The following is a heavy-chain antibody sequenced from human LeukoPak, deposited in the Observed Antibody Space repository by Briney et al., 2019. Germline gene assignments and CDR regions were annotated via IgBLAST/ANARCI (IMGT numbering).Heavy chain of an antibody. D-gene: IGHD3-10*01. CDR1: GFTFSSYA. V-gene: IGHV3-23*01. J-gene: IGHJ3*02. Sequence: GGSLRLSCAASGFTFSSYAMSWVRQAPGKGLEWVSAISGSGGSTYYADSVKGRFTISRDNSKNTLYLQMNSLRAEDTAVYYRAKDQGVLLWFGELLDDAFDIWGQGTMVTVSS. CDR3: AKDQGVLLWFGELLDDAFDI. CDR2: ISGSGGST.